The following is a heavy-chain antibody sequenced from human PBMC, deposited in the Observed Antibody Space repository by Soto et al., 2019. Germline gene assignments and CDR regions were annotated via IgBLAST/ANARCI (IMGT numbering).Heavy chain of an antibody. J-gene: IGHJ4*02. CDR2: IGTAGDT. CDR3: ARQLSGSYPRPPGY. Sequence: GGSLRLSCAASGFTFSSYYMHWVRQATGKGLEWVSAIGTAGDTYYPGSVKGRFTISRENAKNSLYLQMNSLRAGDTAVYYCARQLSGSYPRPPGYWGQGTLVTVSS. D-gene: IGHD1-26*01. V-gene: IGHV3-13*01. CDR1: GFTFSSYY.